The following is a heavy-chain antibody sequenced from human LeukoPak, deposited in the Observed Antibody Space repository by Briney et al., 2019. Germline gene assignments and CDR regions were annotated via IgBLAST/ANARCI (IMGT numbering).Heavy chain of an antibody. CDR2: IYYSGST. D-gene: IGHD6-13*01. CDR3: ARLTSSSWYKDWFDP. V-gene: IGHV4-59*01. CDR1: GGSISSYY. Sequence: SETLSLTCTVSGGSISSYYWSWIRQPPGKGLEWIGYIYYSGSTNYNPSLKSRVTKSVDTSKNQFSLKLSSVTAADTAVYYCARLTSSSWYKDWFDPWGQGTLVTVSS. J-gene: IGHJ5*02.